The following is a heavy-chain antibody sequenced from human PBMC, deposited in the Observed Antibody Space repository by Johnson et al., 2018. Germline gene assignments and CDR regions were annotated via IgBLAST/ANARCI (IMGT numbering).Heavy chain of an antibody. J-gene: IGHJ3*02. CDR2: IYYSGST. D-gene: IGHD3-22*01. V-gene: IGHV4-59*01. CDR1: GGSISSYY. CDR3: ARDYYDSSGGDAFDI. Sequence: QVQLQESGPGLVKPSETLSLTCTVSGGSISSYYWSWIRQPPGKGLEWIGYIYYSGSTNYNPSLKSRVTISVDTSKNQFSLKLSPVTAADTAVYYCARDYYDSSGGDAFDIWGQGTMVTVSS.